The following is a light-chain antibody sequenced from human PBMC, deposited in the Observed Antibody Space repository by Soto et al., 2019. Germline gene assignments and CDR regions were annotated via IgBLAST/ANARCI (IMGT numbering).Light chain of an antibody. Sequence: EIVLTQSPGTLSLSPGERATLSCRASQSVSSSYLAWYQQKPGQAPRLLIYGASIRAADIPARFSGSGSGTEFTLTIGTLQSEDFAIYYCQQYHDWPTITFGQGTRLETK. CDR2: GAS. J-gene: IGKJ5*01. CDR1: QSVSSSY. V-gene: IGKV3-15*01. CDR3: QQYHDWPTIT.